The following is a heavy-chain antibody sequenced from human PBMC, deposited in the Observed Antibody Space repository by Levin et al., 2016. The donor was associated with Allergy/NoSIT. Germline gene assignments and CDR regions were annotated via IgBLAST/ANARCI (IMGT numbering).Heavy chain of an antibody. CDR3: AKDHGDALRGSYYYMDV. V-gene: IGHV3-48*01. CDR1: GFTFSSYS. CDR2: ISSSSSII. D-gene: IGHD3-3*01. Sequence: GESLKISCAVSGFTFSSYSMNWVRQAPGKGLEWVSYISSSSSIIYYADSVKGRFTISRDNSKNTLYLQMNSLRAEDTAMYYCAKDHGDALRGSYYYMDVWGKGTTVTVSS. J-gene: IGHJ6*03.